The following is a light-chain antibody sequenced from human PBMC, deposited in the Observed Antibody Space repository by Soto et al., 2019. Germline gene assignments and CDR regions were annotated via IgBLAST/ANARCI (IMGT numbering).Light chain of an antibody. CDR1: QSVSSTS. Sequence: ETVLRQSPGTLSLSPGERATLSCSASQSVSSTSLAWYQQKPGQAPRLLIYGASSRATGIPDRFSGSGSGTDFTLTITRLEPEDFAVYYCQQYGGSPMYTFGQGTKLEIK. V-gene: IGKV3-20*01. CDR2: GAS. J-gene: IGKJ2*01. CDR3: QQYGGSPMYT.